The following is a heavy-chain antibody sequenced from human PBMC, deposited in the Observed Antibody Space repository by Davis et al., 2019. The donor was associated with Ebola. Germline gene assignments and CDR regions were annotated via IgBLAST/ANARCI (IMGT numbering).Heavy chain of an antibody. V-gene: IGHV4-39*01. CDR2: LYYSGGT. CDR3: ARQIGGSGYYFQFDY. D-gene: IGHD3-22*01. CDR1: GGSISSSSYY. J-gene: IGHJ4*02. Sequence: MPSETLSPTCTAPGGSISSSSYYWCWIRQPTGKGLEWIGSLYYSGGTYYNQSLKSRVTISVDTSKNQFSLKLSSVTAADTAVYYCARQIGGSGYYFQFDYWGQGTLVTVSS.